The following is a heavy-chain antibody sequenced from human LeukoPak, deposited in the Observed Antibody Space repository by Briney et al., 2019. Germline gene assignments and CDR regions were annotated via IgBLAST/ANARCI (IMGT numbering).Heavy chain of an antibody. D-gene: IGHD1-14*01. CDR2: ISAYNGNT. V-gene: IGHV1-18*01. CDR3: ARYEVVSGSSWFDP. Sequence: GASVTVSCKASGYTFTSYGISWVRQAPGQGLEWMGWISAYNGNTNYAQKLQGRGTMTTDTSTSTAHMELRSLRSDDTAVYYCARYEVVSGSSWFDPWGQGTLVTVSS. CDR1: GYTFTSYG. J-gene: IGHJ5*02.